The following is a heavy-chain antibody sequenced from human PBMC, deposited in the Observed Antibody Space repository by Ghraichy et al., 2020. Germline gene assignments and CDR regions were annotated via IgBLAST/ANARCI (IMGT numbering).Heavy chain of an antibody. CDR2: IKSKTDGGTT. CDR1: GFTFSNAW. Sequence: GGSLRLSCAASGFTFSNAWMSWVRQAPGKGLEWVGRIKSKTDGGTTDYAAPVKGRFTISRDDSKNTLYLQMNSLKTEDTAVYYCTREERWLPPHFDYWGQGTLVTVSS. D-gene: IGHD5-24*01. CDR3: TREERWLPPHFDY. J-gene: IGHJ4*02. V-gene: IGHV3-15*01.